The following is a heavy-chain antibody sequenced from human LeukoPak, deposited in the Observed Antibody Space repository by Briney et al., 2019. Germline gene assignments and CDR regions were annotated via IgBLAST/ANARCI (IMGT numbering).Heavy chain of an antibody. V-gene: IGHV4-4*07. CDR2: IFGSGNT. J-gene: IGHJ5*02. CDR1: GGSIRGDY. D-gene: IGHD3-3*01. CDR3: ARDPGPYYDFWSGYYTGRWFDP. Sequence: PSETLSLTCSVSGGSIRGDYWSWIRQPAGKGLEWIGRIFGSGNTNYNPSLKSRLTMSVDTSRNQFSLKLSSVTAADTAVYYCARDPGPYYDFWSGYYTGRWFDPWGQGTLVTVSS.